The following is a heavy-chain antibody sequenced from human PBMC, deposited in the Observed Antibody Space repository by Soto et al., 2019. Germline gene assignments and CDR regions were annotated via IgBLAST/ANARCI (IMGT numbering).Heavy chain of an antibody. V-gene: IGHV3-7*01. Sequence: EVQLVESGGGLVQPGGSLRLSCAASGFTFRSNWMSWVRQAPGKGLEWVANIKQDGSERYYVDSVKGRFTVSRDNAKNSLYLQMNSLRVEDTAVYYCARYSPYYFDHWGQGTLVTVSS. CDR2: IKQDGSER. CDR1: GFTFRSNW. CDR3: ARYSPYYFDH. J-gene: IGHJ4*02. D-gene: IGHD5-18*01.